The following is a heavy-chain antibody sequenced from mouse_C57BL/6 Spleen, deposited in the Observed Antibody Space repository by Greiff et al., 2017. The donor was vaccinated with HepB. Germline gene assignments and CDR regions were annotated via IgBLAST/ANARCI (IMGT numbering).Heavy chain of an antibody. D-gene: IGHD2-12*01. Sequence: QVQLQQSGAELVRPGPSVKLSCKASGYTFTNYWIGWVKQRPGHGLEWIGDIYPGGGYTNYNEKFKGKATLTADTSSRTAYMQFSSLTSEDSAIYYCARRGTESNDPSYWYCDVWGTGTTVTVSS. V-gene: IGHV1-63*01. CDR2: IYPGGGYT. CDR1: GYTFTNYW. CDR3: ARRGTESNDPSYWYCDV. J-gene: IGHJ1*03.